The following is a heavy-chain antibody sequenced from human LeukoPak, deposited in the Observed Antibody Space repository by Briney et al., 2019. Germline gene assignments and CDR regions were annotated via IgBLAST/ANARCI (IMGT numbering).Heavy chain of an antibody. Sequence: SETLSLTCTVSVGSISSYYWSWIRQPPGKGLEWIGYIYYSGSTNYNPSLKSRVTISVDTSKNQCSLKLSSVTAADTAVYYCARGSYMITFGGVIVPFDYWGQGTLVTVSS. CDR1: VGSISSYY. CDR2: IYYSGST. V-gene: IGHV4-59*01. J-gene: IGHJ4*02. CDR3: ARGSYMITFGGVIVPFDY. D-gene: IGHD3-16*02.